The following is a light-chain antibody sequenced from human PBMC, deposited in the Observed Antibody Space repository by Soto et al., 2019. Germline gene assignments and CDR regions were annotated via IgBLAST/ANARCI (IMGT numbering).Light chain of an antibody. J-gene: IGKJ2*01. Sequence: EIVMTQSPATLSVSPGERATLSCRASQSVSINLAWYQQKPGQAPRLLISGASTRATGIPARFSGSGSGTEFPLTIGSLQSEDFAVYYCQQYNNWPPYTFGQGTKLEIK. CDR1: QSVSIN. CDR3: QQYNNWPPYT. CDR2: GAS. V-gene: IGKV3-15*01.